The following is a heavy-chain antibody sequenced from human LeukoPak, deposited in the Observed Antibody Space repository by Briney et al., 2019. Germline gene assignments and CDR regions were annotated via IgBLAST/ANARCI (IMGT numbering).Heavy chain of an antibody. CDR2: ISGSGGST. Sequence: GASLRLSCAASGFTFSSYAMSWVRQAPGKGLEWVSAISGSGGSTYYADSVKGRFTISRDNSKNTLYLQMNSLRAEDTAVYYCAEDRVFYGDYFDYWGQGTLVTVSS. J-gene: IGHJ4*02. V-gene: IGHV3-23*01. CDR1: GFTFSSYA. CDR3: AEDRVFYGDYFDY. D-gene: IGHD4-17*01.